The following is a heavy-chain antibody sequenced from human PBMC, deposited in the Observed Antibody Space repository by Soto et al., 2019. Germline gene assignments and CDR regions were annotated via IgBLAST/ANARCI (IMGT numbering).Heavy chain of an antibody. CDR3: ARVRGAYDSSGYYPYYFDY. CDR2: IYYSGST. V-gene: IGHV4-30-4*01. J-gene: IGHJ4*02. Sequence: SETLSLTCTVSGDSISSGDYYWSWIRQPPGKGLEWIGCIYYSGSTYYNPSLKSRVTISVDRSKNQFSLKLSSVTAADTAVYYCARVRGAYDSSGYYPYYFDYWGQGTLVTVSS. CDR1: GDSISSGDYY. D-gene: IGHD3-22*01.